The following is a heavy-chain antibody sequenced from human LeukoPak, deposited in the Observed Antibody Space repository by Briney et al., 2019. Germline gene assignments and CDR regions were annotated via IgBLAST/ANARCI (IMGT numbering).Heavy chain of an antibody. D-gene: IGHD3-16*01. CDR2: INSDGINT. J-gene: IGHJ4*02. CDR1: GFTFSNYW. CDR3: AKGGLRGGTYNDDF. Sequence: PGGSLRLSCAASGFTFSNYWMHWVRQAPGKGLVWVSRINSDGINTSYADSVKGRFTISRDNSKNTLYLQMNSLRAEDTALYYCAKGGLRGGTYNDDFWGQGTLVTVSS. V-gene: IGHV3-74*01.